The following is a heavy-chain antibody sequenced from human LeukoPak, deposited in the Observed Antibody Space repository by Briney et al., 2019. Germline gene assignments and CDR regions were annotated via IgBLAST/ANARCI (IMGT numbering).Heavy chain of an antibody. CDR3: AAGGTLTSCCGFDY. J-gene: IGHJ4*02. CDR2: VYPGDSDT. V-gene: IGHV5-51*01. Sequence: GESLKISCKSSGYSFTNYWIGWVRQMPGKGLEWMGIVYPGDSDTRYSPSFQGHVTISTDKSITTAYLQWPTPKASDTAIYYWAAGGTLTSCCGFDYWGQGTLVTVSS. CDR1: GYSFTNYW. D-gene: IGHD3-16*01.